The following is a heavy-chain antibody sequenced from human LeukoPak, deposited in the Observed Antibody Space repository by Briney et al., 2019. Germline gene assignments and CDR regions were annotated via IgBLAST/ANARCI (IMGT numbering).Heavy chain of an antibody. Sequence: PSETLSLTCIVSDYSISNGYYWGWIRQPPGKGLQWIGSIYHFGSTYHNPSLKSRVTISVDTSKNQFSLKLSSVTAADTAVYYCACLTTADAFDIWGQGTMVTVSS. V-gene: IGHV4-38-2*02. CDR3: ACLTTADAFDI. CDR2: IYHFGST. J-gene: IGHJ3*02. CDR1: DYSISNGYY. D-gene: IGHD3-22*01.